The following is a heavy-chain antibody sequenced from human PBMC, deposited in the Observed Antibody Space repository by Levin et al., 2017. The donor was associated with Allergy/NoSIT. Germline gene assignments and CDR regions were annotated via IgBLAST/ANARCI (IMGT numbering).Heavy chain of an antibody. D-gene: IGHD3-3*01. J-gene: IGHJ3*02. CDR2: INPNSGGT. CDR1: GYTFTGYY. CDR3: ARDLDPQSNYDFWSGDAFDI. V-gene: IGHV1-2*06. Sequence: ASVKVSCKASGYTFTGYYMHWVRQAPGQGLEWMGRINPNSGGTNYAQKFQGRVTMTRDTSISTAYMELSRLRSDDTAVYYCARDLDPQSNYDFWSGDAFDIWGQGTMVTVSS.